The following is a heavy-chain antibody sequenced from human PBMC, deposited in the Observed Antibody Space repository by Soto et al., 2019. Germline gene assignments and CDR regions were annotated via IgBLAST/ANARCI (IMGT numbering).Heavy chain of an antibody. J-gene: IGHJ4*02. D-gene: IGHD3-16*01. V-gene: IGHV1-69*08. CDR3: ARDLGLLGRDY. Sequence: QVQLVQSGAEVKKPGSSVKVSCKASGGTFSSYTISWVRQAPGQGLEWMGRIIPILGIANYAQKFQGRVTITADKSTSTAYMELISLRSEDTAVYYCARDLGLLGRDYWGQGTLVTVSS. CDR2: IIPILGIA. CDR1: GGTFSSYT.